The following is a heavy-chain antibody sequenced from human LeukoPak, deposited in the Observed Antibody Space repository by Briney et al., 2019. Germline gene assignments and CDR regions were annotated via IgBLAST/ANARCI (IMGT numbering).Heavy chain of an antibody. CDR3: ARDLSVTANFDY. Sequence: SETLSLTCAVSGYSISSGYYWGWIRQPPEKGLEWIGSIYHSGTTYYNLSLKSRVTISVDTSKNQFSLKLSSVTAADTAVYYCARDLSVTANFDYWGQGTLVTVSS. CDR1: GYSISSGYY. V-gene: IGHV4-38-2*02. J-gene: IGHJ4*02. CDR2: IYHSGTT. D-gene: IGHD5-18*01.